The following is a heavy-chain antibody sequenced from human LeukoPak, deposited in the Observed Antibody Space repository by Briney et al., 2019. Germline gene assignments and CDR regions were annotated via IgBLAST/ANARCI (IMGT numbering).Heavy chain of an antibody. CDR1: GFTFSSYS. D-gene: IGHD2-2*01. CDR2: ISGSSSYI. J-gene: IGHJ1*01. Sequence: PGGSLRLSCAASGFTFSSYSMNWVRQAPGKGLEWVSSISGSSSYIYYADSVKGRFTISRDNAENSLYLQMNSLRAEDTAVYYCARDDLYCSSTSCHPFQHWGQGTLVTVSS. CDR3: ARDDLYCSSTSCHPFQH. V-gene: IGHV3-21*01.